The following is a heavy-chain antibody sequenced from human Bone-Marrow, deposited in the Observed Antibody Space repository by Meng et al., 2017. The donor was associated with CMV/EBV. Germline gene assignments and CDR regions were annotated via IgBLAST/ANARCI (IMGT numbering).Heavy chain of an antibody. V-gene: IGHV3-53*01. J-gene: IGHJ5*02. CDR3: ARILYPSGVDP. D-gene: IGHD2-8*01. Sequence: LSCAASGFTVSSSYMSWVRQAPGKGLEWVSVIYSGGSTYYADSVKGRFTISRDNSKNTLYLQMNSLRAEDTAVYYCARILYPSGVDPWGQGTLVTVSS. CDR1: GFTVSSSY. CDR2: IYSGGST.